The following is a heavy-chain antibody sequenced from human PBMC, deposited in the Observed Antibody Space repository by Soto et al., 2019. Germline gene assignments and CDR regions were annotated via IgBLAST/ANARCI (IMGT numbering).Heavy chain of an antibody. V-gene: IGHV3-9*01. Sequence: EVQLVESGGGLVQPGRSLRLSCAASGFTFDDYAMHWVRQAPGKGLEWVSGISWNSGSIGYADSVKGRFTISRDNAKNSLDLQMNSLRAEDTALYYCAKAANYYYYYMDVWGKGTTVTVSS. CDR2: ISWNSGSI. J-gene: IGHJ6*03. CDR1: GFTFDDYA. CDR3: AKAANYYYYYMDV.